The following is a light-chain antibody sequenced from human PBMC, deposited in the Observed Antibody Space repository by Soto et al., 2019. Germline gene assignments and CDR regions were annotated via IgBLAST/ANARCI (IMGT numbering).Light chain of an antibody. CDR2: DAS. Sequence: EIVLTQSPGTLSLSPGERATLSCRASQSVSSYLAWYQQKPGQAPRLLIYDASTRATGISARFSGSGSGTDFTLTISSLEPEDFAMCYCQQRSNWPVTFGQGTKVDIK. J-gene: IGKJ1*01. V-gene: IGKV3-11*01. CDR1: QSVSSY. CDR3: QQRSNWPVT.